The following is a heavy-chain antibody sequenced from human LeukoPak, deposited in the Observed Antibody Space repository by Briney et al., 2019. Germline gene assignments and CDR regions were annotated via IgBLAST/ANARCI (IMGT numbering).Heavy chain of an antibody. J-gene: IGHJ3*02. CDR2: VSGSGATT. CDR3: ARDLWCGADCYGTFDI. V-gene: IGHV3-23*01. CDR1: GFTFSTYA. Sequence: GGSLRLSCAASGFTFSTYAMTWVRQTPGKGLEWVSAVSGSGATTYYIDSVKGRFTVSRDNSKNTLYLQMNSLRAEDTAVYYCARDLWCGADCYGTFDIWGQGTMASVSS. D-gene: IGHD2-21*02.